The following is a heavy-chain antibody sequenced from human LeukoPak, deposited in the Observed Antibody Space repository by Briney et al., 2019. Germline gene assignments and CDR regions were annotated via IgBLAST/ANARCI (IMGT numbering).Heavy chain of an antibody. Sequence: GASVKVSCKASGYTFIGYNIHWLRRAPGQGPEWMGVISPNSGTTNSAQKFQGRVSMSRDTSESTAYMELTSLTSDDTAVYYCARGFGYHDSSALSYWGQGTLVTVSS. CDR3: ARGFGYHDSSALSY. D-gene: IGHD3-22*01. V-gene: IGHV1-2*02. CDR2: ISPNSGTT. CDR1: GYTFIGYN. J-gene: IGHJ4*02.